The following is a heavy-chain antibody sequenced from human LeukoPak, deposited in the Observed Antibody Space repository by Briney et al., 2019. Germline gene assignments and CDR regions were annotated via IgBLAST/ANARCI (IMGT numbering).Heavy chain of an antibody. CDR2: INHSGST. Sequence: PSETLSLTCAVYGGSFSGYYWSWIRQPPGEGLEWIGEINHSGSTNYNPSLKSRVTISVDTSKNQFSLKLSSVTAADTAVYYCARVVPPSYYYGSGSYYSFNWFDPWGQGTLVTVSS. V-gene: IGHV4-34*01. CDR1: GGSFSGYY. D-gene: IGHD3-10*01. CDR3: ARVVPPSYYYGSGSYYSFNWFDP. J-gene: IGHJ5*02.